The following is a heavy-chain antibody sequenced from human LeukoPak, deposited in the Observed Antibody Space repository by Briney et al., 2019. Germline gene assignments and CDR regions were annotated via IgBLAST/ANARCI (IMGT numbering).Heavy chain of an antibody. CDR1: GFTFGDYA. D-gene: IGHD2-21*01. J-gene: IGHJ4*02. CDR3: TRASRRGVKGVFDE. CDR2: IRSQPYGGTT. V-gene: IGHV3-49*03. Sequence: GGSLRLSCTASGFTFGDYAMSWFRQAPGKGLEWVGLIRSQPYGGTTEYAASVKGRFTISRDDSKSIAYLQMNSLKTEDTAVYYCTRASRRGVKGVFDEWGQGSLVTFSS.